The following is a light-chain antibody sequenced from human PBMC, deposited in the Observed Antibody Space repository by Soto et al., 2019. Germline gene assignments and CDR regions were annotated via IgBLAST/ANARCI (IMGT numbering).Light chain of an antibody. V-gene: IGKV3-15*01. CDR1: QSVSSN. Sequence: EIVMTQSPATLSVSPGERATLSCRASQSVSSNLAWYQQKPGQAPRLLIYGASTTATGIPARFSGSGSGTEFTLTISSLQSEDFAVYYCQQYNNWPFFGPGTKVDIK. CDR3: QQYNNWPF. CDR2: GAS. J-gene: IGKJ3*01.